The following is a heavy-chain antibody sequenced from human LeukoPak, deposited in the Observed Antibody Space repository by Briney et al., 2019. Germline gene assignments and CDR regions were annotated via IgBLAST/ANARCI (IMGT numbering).Heavy chain of an antibody. D-gene: IGHD3-10*01. J-gene: IGHJ4*02. CDR1: GFTFSSSA. V-gene: IGHV3-23*01. CDR2: ITGSGVST. CDR3: AKGIPGILWFGE. Sequence: HPGGSLRLSCAASGFTFSSSAMSWVRQAPGKGLEWVSSITGSGVSTYYVDSVKGRFTISRDNSKNTLYLQMNSLRAEDTAVYYCAKGIPGILWFGERGQGTLVTVSS.